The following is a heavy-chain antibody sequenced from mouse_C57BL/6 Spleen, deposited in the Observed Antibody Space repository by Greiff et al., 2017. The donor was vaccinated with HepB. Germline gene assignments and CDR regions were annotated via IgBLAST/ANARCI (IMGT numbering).Heavy chain of an antibody. CDR3: ARTDYYGSSYPYYFDY. CDR1: GYTFTDYY. CDR2: INPYNGGT. J-gene: IGHJ2*01. D-gene: IGHD1-1*01. Sequence: DVQLQESGPVLVKPGASVKMSCKASGYTFTDYYMNWVKQSHGKSLEWIGVINPYNGGTSYNQKFKGKATLTVDKSSSTAYMELNSLTSEDSAVYYCARTDYYGSSYPYYFDYWGQGTTLTVSS. V-gene: IGHV1-19*01.